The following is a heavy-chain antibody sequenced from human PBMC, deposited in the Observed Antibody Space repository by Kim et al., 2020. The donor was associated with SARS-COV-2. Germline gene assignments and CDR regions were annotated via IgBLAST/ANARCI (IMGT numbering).Heavy chain of an antibody. Sequence: SETLSLTCTVSGGSISSYYWSWIRQPPGKGLEWIGYIYYSGSTNYNPSLKSRVTISVDTSKNQFSLKLSSVTAADTAVYYCARDRGYDFWSGYYGYYYMDVWGKGTTGTVSS. CDR3: ARDRGYDFWSGYYGYYYMDV. J-gene: IGHJ6*03. V-gene: IGHV4-59*01. D-gene: IGHD3-3*01. CDR1: GGSISSYY. CDR2: IYYSGST.